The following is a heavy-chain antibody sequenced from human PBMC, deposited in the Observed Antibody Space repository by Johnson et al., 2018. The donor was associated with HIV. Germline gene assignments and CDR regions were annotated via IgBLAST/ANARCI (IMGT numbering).Heavy chain of an antibody. CDR2: IYSDGSDT. Sequence: VQLLESGGGLVPPGGSLRLSCAASGFIFRNYWMYWVRQAPGKGLVWVARIYSDGSDTAYADSVKGRFTISRDNAKKTLYLQMKSLRAEDTAVYYCARKQWLEIPSDALDVWGQGTMVTVSS. V-gene: IGHV3-74*03. CDR1: GFIFRNYW. CDR3: ARKQWLEIPSDALDV. D-gene: IGHD6-19*01. J-gene: IGHJ3*01.